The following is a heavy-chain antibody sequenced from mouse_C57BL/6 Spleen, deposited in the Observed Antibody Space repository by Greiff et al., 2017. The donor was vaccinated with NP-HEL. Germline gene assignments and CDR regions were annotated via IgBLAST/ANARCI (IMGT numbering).Heavy chain of an antibody. D-gene: IGHD4-1*01. CDR3: ARNWDWYFDV. CDR2: IHPNSGST. CDR1: GYTFTSYW. J-gene: IGHJ1*03. Sequence: QVQLQQPGAELVKPGASVKLSCKASGYTFTSYWMHWVKQRPGQGLEWIGMIHPNSGSTNYNEKFKSKATLTVDESSSTAYMQLSSLTSEDSAVYYCARNWDWYFDVWGTGTTVTVSS. V-gene: IGHV1-64*01.